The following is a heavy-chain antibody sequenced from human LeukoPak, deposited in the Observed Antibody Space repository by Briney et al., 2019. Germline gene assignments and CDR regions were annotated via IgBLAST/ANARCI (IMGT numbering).Heavy chain of an antibody. CDR1: GGSISSSSYY. Sequence: SETLSLTCTVSGGSISSSSYYWGWICQPPGKGLEWIGSIYYSGSTYYNPSLKSRVTISIDTSKNQFSLKLSSVTATDTAVYYCARINSALVNYWGQGTLVTVSS. D-gene: IGHD5-18*01. J-gene: IGHJ4*02. CDR2: IYYSGST. CDR3: ARINSALVNY. V-gene: IGHV4-39*01.